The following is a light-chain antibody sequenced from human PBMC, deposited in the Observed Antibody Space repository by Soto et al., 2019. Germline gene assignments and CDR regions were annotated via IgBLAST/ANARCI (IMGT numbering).Light chain of an antibody. CDR2: DAS. V-gene: IGKV3-11*01. CDR3: QQRSNI. CDR1: ESTSGY. Sequence: EIVLTQSPATLSLSPGERATPSCRASESTSGYLAWYQQKPGQAPRLLIYDASNRATGIPARFSGSGSGTDFTLTISSLEPEDFAVYYCQQRSNIFGPGTKV. J-gene: IGKJ3*01.